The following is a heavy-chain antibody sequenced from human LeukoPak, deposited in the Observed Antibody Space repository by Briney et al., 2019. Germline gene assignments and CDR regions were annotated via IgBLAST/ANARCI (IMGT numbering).Heavy chain of an antibody. CDR3: ARVGVGMYHFDH. D-gene: IGHD2-2*01. Sequence: GGSLRLSCAASGFTLSTYWMHWVRQAPGKGLVWVSRINPDGSTTTYADSVEGRFTISRDNAKNTLYLQMSSLRAEDTAVYYCARVGVGMYHFDHWGQGTLVTVS. J-gene: IGHJ4*02. V-gene: IGHV3-74*01. CDR1: GFTLSTYW. CDR2: INPDGSTT.